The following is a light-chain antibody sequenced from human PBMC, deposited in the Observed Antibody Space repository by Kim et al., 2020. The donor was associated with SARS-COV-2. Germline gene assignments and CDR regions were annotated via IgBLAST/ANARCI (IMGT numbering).Light chain of an antibody. J-gene: IGLJ3*02. V-gene: IGLV2-14*03. CDR3: SSYTSSSTPS. CDR2: DVS. Sequence: GQSIPSSCTGTSSDVGGYNYVSWYQQHPGKAPKLMFYDVSNRPSGVSNRFSGSKSGNTASLTISGLQAEDEADYYCSSYTSSSTPSFGGGTKLTVL. CDR1: SSDVGGYNY.